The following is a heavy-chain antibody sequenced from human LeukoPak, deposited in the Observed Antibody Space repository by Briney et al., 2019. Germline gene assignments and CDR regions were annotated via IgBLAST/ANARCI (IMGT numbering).Heavy chain of an antibody. Sequence: GESLKISCKGSGYSFTSYWIGWVRPMPGKGLEWMGIIYPGDSGTRYSPSFQGQVTISADKSISTAYLQWSSLKASDTAMYYCARPERGHSNYVFYWGQGTLVTVSS. CDR2: IYPGDSGT. CDR1: GYSFTSYW. CDR3: ARPERGHSNYVFY. D-gene: IGHD4-11*01. V-gene: IGHV5-51*01. J-gene: IGHJ4*02.